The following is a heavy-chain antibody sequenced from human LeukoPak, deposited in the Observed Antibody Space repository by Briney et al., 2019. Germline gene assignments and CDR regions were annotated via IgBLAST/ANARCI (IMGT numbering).Heavy chain of an antibody. Sequence: ASVKVSCKASVYTFTDHYMHWVQQAPGKGGEGMGRVDPKDGETIYVEKFQGRVTISADTSTDTAYMELTSLRSEDTAVYYCATGSSGWPYYFDYWGQGTLVTVSS. CDR2: VDPKDGET. CDR1: VYTFTDHY. D-gene: IGHD6-19*01. J-gene: IGHJ4*02. CDR3: ATGSSGWPYYFDY. V-gene: IGHV1-69-2*01.